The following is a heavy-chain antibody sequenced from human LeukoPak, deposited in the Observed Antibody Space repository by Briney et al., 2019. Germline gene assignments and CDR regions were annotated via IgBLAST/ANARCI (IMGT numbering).Heavy chain of an antibody. Sequence: SETLSLTCAVYHVSFPCYYWTWIRQPLEKGLQWPWEINHSGSTNYNPSLKSRVTISVHTSNNQFSLKPSSVTAADTAVSYCATQATIYSSGWSRDAFDLCGQRTMVTVSS. J-gene: IGHJ3*01. CDR3: ATQATIYSSGWSRDAFDL. D-gene: IGHD6-19*01. CDR2: INHSGST. CDR1: HVSFPCYY. V-gene: IGHV4-34*01.